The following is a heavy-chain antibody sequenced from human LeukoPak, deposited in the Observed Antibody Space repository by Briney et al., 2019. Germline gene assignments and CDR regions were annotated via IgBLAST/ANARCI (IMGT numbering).Heavy chain of an antibody. CDR2: TYYSGST. CDR3: AREWFGAPFDP. D-gene: IGHD3-10*01. CDR1: GGSISSGGYY. V-gene: IGHV4-31*03. J-gene: IGHJ5*02. Sequence: SETLSLTCTVSGGSISSGGYYWSWIRQHPGKGLERIGYTYYSGSTYYNPSLKSRVTISVDTSKNQFSLKLSSVTAADTAVYYCAREWFGAPFDPWGQGTLVTVSS.